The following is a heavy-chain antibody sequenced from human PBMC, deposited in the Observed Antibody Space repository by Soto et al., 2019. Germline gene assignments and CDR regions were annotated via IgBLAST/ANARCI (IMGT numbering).Heavy chain of an antibody. CDR2: FDPEDGET. D-gene: IGHD6-19*01. Sequence: ASVKVSCKVSGYTLTELSMHWVRQAPGKGLEWMGGFDPEDGETIYAQKFQGRVTMTEDTSTDTAYMELSSLRSDDTAVYYCARWKAVAGQGGPGEVYYYYGMDVWGQGTTVTVS. J-gene: IGHJ6*02. V-gene: IGHV1-24*01. CDR3: ARWKAVAGQGGPGEVYYYYGMDV. CDR1: GYTLTELS.